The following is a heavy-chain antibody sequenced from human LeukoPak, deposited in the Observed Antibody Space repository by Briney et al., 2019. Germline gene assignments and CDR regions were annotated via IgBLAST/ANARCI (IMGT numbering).Heavy chain of an antibody. CDR3: ANTYYDILTGYEGYYYMDV. J-gene: IGHJ6*03. D-gene: IGHD3-9*01. V-gene: IGHV3-30*02. CDR2: IRYDGSNK. CDR1: GFTFRSFG. Sequence: GGSLKLSCASSGFTFRSFGMHWVRQAPGKGLEWVAFIRYDGSNKYYADSVKGRFTISRDNSKNTLYLQMNSLRAEDTAVYYCANTYYDILTGYEGYYYMDVWGKGTTVTISS.